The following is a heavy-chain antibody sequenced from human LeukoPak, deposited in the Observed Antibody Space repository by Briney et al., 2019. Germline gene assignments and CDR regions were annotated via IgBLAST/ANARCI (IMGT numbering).Heavy chain of an antibody. Sequence: PSETLSLTCALSGHSSTRGYYWAWFRRSPGKGLEWIATFFQSEKSFYNASLKSRVIISLNTSKSQFSLNLTSVTAADTAVYYCARVLPVPYLLDSWGQGTHVTVSS. D-gene: IGHD2/OR15-2a*01. CDR1: GHSSTRGYY. J-gene: IGHJ4*02. V-gene: IGHV4-38-2*01. CDR3: ARVLPVPYLLDS. CDR2: FFQSEKS.